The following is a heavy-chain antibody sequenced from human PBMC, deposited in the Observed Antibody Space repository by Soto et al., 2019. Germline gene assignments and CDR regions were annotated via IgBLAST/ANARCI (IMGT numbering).Heavy chain of an antibody. V-gene: IGHV3-30*03. J-gene: IGHJ4*02. CDR3: ARDSSSWFTHFDY. CDR2: ISPDGGNK. D-gene: IGHD6-13*01. Sequence: SLRLSCVGSGFEFSKYGMHWVRQAPGRGLEWVAVISPDGGNKYYGGSVKGRFAVSRDNSKGSLSLQMNSLRVEDTATYYCARDSSSWFTHFDYWGQGTLVTVSS. CDR1: GFEFSKYG.